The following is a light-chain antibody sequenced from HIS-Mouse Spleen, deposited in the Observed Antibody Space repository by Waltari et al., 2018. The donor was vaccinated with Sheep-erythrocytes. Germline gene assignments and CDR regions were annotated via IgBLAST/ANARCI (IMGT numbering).Light chain of an antibody. CDR3: AAWDDSLNGPV. J-gene: IGLJ3*02. V-gene: IGLV1-44*01. Sequence: QSVLTQPPSASGTPGQRVTISCSGSSSNTGGTTVNWYQQLPGTAPKLLIYSNNQRPSGVPDRFSGSKSGTSASLDISGLQSEDEADYYCAAWDDSLNGPVFGGGTKLTVL. CDR1: SSNTGGTT. CDR2: SNN.